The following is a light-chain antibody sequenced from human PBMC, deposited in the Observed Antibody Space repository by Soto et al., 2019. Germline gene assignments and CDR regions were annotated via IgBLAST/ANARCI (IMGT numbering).Light chain of an antibody. V-gene: IGKV1-13*02. J-gene: IGKJ5*01. CDR3: QQFNTYPIT. CDR1: QDIRGA. CDR2: DVS. Sequence: AIQLTQSPSSLSASVGDRVTITCRASQDIRGALAWYQQKPGKPPKLLIFDVSRLQSGVPSRFSGSGSGTDFTLTISSLQAEDFATYYCQQFNTYPITFGQGTRLEIK.